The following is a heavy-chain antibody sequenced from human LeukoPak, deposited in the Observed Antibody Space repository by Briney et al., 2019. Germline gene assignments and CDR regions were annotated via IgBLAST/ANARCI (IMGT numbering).Heavy chain of an antibody. V-gene: IGHV3-48*03. CDR3: AKDRSSWYYPFDS. D-gene: IGHD3-3*01. CDR1: GFIFTSYE. Sequence: QTGGSLRLSCAASGFIFTSYEMEWVRQAPGQGLEWVSYISSSGTTMYYADSVKGRFTMSRDNSKRTVYLQMNSLRAEDTAVYYCAKDRSSWYYPFDSWGQGTLVTVSS. J-gene: IGHJ4*02. CDR2: ISSSGTTM.